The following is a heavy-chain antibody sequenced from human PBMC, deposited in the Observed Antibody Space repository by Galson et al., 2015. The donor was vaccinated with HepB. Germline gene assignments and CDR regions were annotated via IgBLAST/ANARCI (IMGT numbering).Heavy chain of an antibody. CDR2: IYSGGNT. J-gene: IGHJ3*01. V-gene: IGHV3-66*01. Sequence: LSCAASGFTVSGNYMNWVRQAPGKGLEWVSVIYSGGNTYYADSVKGIFTISRDNPKNTLYLQMNSLRAEDTAVYYCARGFSYDAFDLWGQGTVVTVSS. CDR3: ARGFSYDAFDL. D-gene: IGHD3-10*01. CDR1: GFTVSGNY.